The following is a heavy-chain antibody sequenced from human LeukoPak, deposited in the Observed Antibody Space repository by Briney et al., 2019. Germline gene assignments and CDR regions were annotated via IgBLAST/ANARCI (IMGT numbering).Heavy chain of an antibody. CDR3: AKDPHPRWERTGCFDP. J-gene: IGHJ5*02. CDR2: IIPIFGTA. V-gene: IGHV1-69*06. CDR1: GGTFSSYA. D-gene: IGHD1-26*01. Sequence: GASVKVSCKASGGTFSSYAISWVRQAPGQGLEWMGGIIPIFGTANYAQKFQGRVTITADKSTSTAYMELSSLRSEDTAVYYCAKDPHPRWERTGCFDPWGQGTLVTVSS.